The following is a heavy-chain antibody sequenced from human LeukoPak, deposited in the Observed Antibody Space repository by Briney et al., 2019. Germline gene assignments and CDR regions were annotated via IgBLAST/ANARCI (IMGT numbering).Heavy chain of an antibody. D-gene: IGHD6-13*01. Sequence: SETLSLTCTVSGGSISCYYWSWIRQPPGKGLEWIGYIYYSGSTNYNPSLKSRVTISVDTSKNQFSLKLSSVTAADAAVYYCASTYRGAAAIDYWGQGTLVTVSS. CDR3: ASTYRGAAAIDY. V-gene: IGHV4-59*08. CDR1: GGSISCYY. CDR2: IYYSGST. J-gene: IGHJ4*02.